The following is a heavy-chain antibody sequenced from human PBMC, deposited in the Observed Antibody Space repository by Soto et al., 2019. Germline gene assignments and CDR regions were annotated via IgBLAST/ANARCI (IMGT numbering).Heavy chain of an antibody. CDR1: EFALGDFG. CDR2: IKSKTDGGTT. Sequence: GGSLRLSCTASEFALGDFGVSWFRQAPGKGLEWVGRIKSKTDGGTTDYAAPVKGRFTISRDDSKNTLYLQMNSLKTEDTAVYYCTTAPLTPPIAFAIWGQGTMVTVSS. J-gene: IGHJ3*02. V-gene: IGHV3-15*01. D-gene: IGHD3-9*01. CDR3: TTAPLTPPIAFAI.